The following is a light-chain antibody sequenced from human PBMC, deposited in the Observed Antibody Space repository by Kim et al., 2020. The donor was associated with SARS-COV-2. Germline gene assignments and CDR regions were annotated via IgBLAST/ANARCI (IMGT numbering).Light chain of an antibody. V-gene: IGLV1-44*01. Sequence: GQTVTLSCSGSSSNIGTNTVSWYRQRPGTAPTLVIYNDNRRSSGVPDRFSASKSGNSASLAISGLQSDDEADYYCATTDDSLDGVVFGGGTQLTVL. CDR3: ATTDDSLDGVV. J-gene: IGLJ3*02. CDR1: SSNIGTNT. CDR2: NDN.